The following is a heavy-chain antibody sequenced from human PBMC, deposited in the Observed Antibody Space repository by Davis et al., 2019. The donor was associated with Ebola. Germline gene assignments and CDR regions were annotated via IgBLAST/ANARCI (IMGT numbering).Heavy chain of an antibody. V-gene: IGHV3-48*03. Sequence: GESLKISCAASGFTFSSYEMNWVRQAPGKGLEWVSYISSSGSTIYYADSVKGRFTISRDNAKNSLYLQMNSLRAEDTAVYYCARGPLRGSGYWWYFDYWGQGTLVTVSS. J-gene: IGHJ4*02. D-gene: IGHD3-22*01. CDR1: GFTFSSYE. CDR2: ISSSGSTI. CDR3: ARGPLRGSGYWWYFDY.